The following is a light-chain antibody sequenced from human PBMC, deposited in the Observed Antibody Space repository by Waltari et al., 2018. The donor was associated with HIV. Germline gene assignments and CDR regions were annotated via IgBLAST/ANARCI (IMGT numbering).Light chain of an antibody. J-gene: IGLJ3*02. V-gene: IGLV4-69*01. Sequence: QLALAQSPSASASLGASVKLTCTLSSGHSSNAIAWHQQQPEKGPRYLMKVNSDGSHIKGDGIPDRFSGSSSGAVRYLTISSLQSEDEADYYCQTWGSGIRVFGGGTKLTVL. CDR2: VNSDGSH. CDR1: SGHSSNA. CDR3: QTWGSGIRV.